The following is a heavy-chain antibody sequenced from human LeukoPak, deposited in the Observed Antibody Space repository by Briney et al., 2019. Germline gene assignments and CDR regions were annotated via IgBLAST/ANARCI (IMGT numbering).Heavy chain of an antibody. CDR1: GGSFSGYY. V-gene: IGHV4-34*01. D-gene: IGHD3-22*01. CDR2: INHSGST. CDR3: ATDSSGYRIFDY. Sequence: SETLSLTCAVYGGSFSGYYWSWIRQPPGKGLEWIGEINHSGSTNYNPSLKSRVTMSVDTSKNQFSLKLNSVTAADTAVYYCATDSSGYRIFDYWGQGTLVTVSS. J-gene: IGHJ4*02.